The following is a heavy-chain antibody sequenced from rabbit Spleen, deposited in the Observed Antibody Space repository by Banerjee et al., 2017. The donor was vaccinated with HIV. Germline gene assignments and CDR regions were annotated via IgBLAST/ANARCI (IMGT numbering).Heavy chain of an antibody. Sequence: QEQLVESGGGLVQPGESLKLSCKASGFDFSNYGVSWVRQAPGKGLEWIGYIDAVFGTTYYATWVNGRFTISSHNAQNTLYLQLDSLTAADTATYFCLRDRANIGGDYGPYYFDLWGQGTLVTVS. CDR3: LRDRANIGGDYGPYYFDL. V-gene: IGHV1S47*01. CDR1: GFDFSNYG. J-gene: IGHJ4*01. D-gene: IGHD2-1*01. CDR2: IDAVFGTT.